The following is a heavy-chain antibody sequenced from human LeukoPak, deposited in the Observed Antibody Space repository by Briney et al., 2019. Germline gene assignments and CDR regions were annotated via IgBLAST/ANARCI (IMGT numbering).Heavy chain of an antibody. V-gene: IGHV3-7*01. CDR2: ITQDGSEK. Sequence: PGGSLRLSCAASGFTFSSYWMSWVRQAPGKGLEWVANITQDGSEKYYVDSVKGRFTISRDNAKNSLYLQMNSLRAEDTAVYYCARGLYYDYYYYMDVWGKGTTVTVSS. CDR1: GFTFSSYW. CDR3: ARGLYYDYYYYMDV. D-gene: IGHD5/OR15-5a*01. J-gene: IGHJ6*03.